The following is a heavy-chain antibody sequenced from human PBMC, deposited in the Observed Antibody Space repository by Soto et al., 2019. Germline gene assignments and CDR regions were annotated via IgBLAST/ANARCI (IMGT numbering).Heavy chain of an antibody. J-gene: IGHJ6*02. CDR1: RSTFSDYY. CDR3: ARIGLGGRPSCVDV. CDR2: ISGSGGSK. V-gene: IGHV3-11*01. Sequence: QVQLVESGGGLVTPGGSLRLSCVASRSTFSDYYMSWIRQAPGKGLEWVSYISGSGGSKLYADSVRGRFTISRDNAKNSRYLQMSSLIAEDTAVYYCARIGLGGRPSCVDVWGQGSTVTVSS. D-gene: IGHD2-15*01.